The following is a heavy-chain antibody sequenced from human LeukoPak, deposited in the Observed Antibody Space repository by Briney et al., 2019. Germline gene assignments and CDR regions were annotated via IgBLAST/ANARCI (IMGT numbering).Heavy chain of an antibody. J-gene: IGHJ4*02. D-gene: IGHD1-26*01. Sequence: SETLSLTCTVSGGSISSYYWSWIRQPPGKGLEWIGYIYYSGSTYYNPSLKSRVTISVDTSKNQFSLKLSSVTAADTAVYYCARLGGSYYHFDYWGQGTLVTVSS. CDR2: IYYSGST. CDR3: ARLGGSYYHFDY. V-gene: IGHV4-59*08. CDR1: GGSISSYY.